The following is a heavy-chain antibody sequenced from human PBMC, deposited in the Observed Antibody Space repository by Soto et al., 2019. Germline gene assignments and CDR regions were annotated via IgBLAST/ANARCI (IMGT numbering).Heavy chain of an antibody. CDR1: GYTFSTYG. V-gene: IGHV1-18*01. J-gene: IGHJ4*02. D-gene: IGHD1-7*01. Sequence: QVQLVQSGAEVKMPGASVKVSCKASGYTFSTYGIAWVRQAPGQAPEWVGWINPNSGSAHFAQRLQGRVNMTADTSTNSVYMELWSLTSDDTAVYYCARDDCFGTTCYIGDYWGQGTLVTVSS. CDR2: INPNSGSA. CDR3: ARDDCFGTTCYIGDY.